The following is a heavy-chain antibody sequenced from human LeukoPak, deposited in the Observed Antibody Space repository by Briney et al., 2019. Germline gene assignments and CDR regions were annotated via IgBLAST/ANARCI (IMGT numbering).Heavy chain of an antibody. Sequence: SETLSPTCAVFGGSFSGYFWTWIRQSPRKGLEWIGEINHDARANYNPSLKSRVTISVAPSKNQLSLRLNSVTAADTAVYYCARALYNWNYVIDYWGQGTLVTVAS. V-gene: IGHV4-34*01. CDR1: GGSFSGYF. CDR3: ARALYNWNYVIDY. CDR2: INHDARA. D-gene: IGHD1-7*01. J-gene: IGHJ4*02.